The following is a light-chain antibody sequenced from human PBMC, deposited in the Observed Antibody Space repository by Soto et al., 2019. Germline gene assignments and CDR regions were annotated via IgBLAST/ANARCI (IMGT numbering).Light chain of an antibody. CDR3: QQYDNLPFG. J-gene: IGKJ4*01. Sequence: DIQMSQSPSSLSASVGDGVTITCQASQDITNYLNWYQHKPGKPPKLLIYDASNLGTGVPSRFSGSGSGTAFTFAISTLKPEDIATYYWQQYDNLPFGFGGGTKVEIK. CDR2: DAS. CDR1: QDITNY. V-gene: IGKV1-33*01.